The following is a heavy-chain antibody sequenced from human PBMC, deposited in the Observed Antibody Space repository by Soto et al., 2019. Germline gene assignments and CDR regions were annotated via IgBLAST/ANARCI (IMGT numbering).Heavy chain of an antibody. D-gene: IGHD2-2*01. V-gene: IGHV3-74*01. J-gene: IGHJ3*02. CDR2: IKGDGSIT. Sequence: GGSLRLSCAASGFTFSSYWMHWVRQAPGKGLVWVSRIKGDGSITNYADSVKGRFTISRDNAKNTLNLQMNSPRAEDTAVYYCAREDTVVVPDAFDIWGQGTMVTVSS. CDR3: AREDTVVVPDAFDI. CDR1: GFTFSSYW.